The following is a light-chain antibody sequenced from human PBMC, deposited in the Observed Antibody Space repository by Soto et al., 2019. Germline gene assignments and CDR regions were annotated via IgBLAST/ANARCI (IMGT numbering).Light chain of an antibody. CDR1: SSDVGGYNY. J-gene: IGLJ3*02. CDR2: DVS. Sequence: QSALTQPASVSGSPGQSLTISCTGTSSDVGGYNYVSWYQQHPGKAPKLMIYDVSNRPSGVSDRFSGSKSGNTASLTLSGLQAEAEADADYSSYTNSSTHHWVFGGGTKLTVL. CDR3: SSYTNSSTHHWV. V-gene: IGLV2-14*01.